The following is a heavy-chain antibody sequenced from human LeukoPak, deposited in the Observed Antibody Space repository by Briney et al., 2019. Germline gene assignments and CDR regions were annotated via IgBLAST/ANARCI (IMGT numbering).Heavy chain of an antibody. V-gene: IGHV3-11*01. CDR2: ISSTGGTI. D-gene: IGHD6-13*01. J-gene: IGHJ4*02. Sequence: PGGSLRLSCAASGFIFRNYWMSWVRQAPGKGLEWVSYISSTGGTIDYTDSVKGRFTISRDNAKNSLYLQMNSLRAEDTAVYYCARDLMKSSWYPYYFDYWGQGALVTVSS. CDR3: ARDLMKSSWYPYYFDY. CDR1: GFIFRNYW.